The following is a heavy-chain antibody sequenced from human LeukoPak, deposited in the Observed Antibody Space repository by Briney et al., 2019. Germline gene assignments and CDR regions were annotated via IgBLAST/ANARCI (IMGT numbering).Heavy chain of an antibody. CDR2: IFPIDSET. CDR1: GYSFSSDW. CDR3: TRGCSGGSCSRDAMDV. J-gene: IGHJ6*02. Sequence: GESLKISCKASGYSFSSDWIAWVRQMPGKGLEWMGIIFPIDSETTYGPSFQGQVTISADKSISTAYLQWSSLKASDTAMYYCTRGCSGGSCSRDAMDVWGQGTMVTVSS. V-gene: IGHV5-51*01. D-gene: IGHD2-15*01.